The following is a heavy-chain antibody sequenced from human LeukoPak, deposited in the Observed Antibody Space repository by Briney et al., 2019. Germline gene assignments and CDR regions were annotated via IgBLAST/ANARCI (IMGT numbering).Heavy chain of an antibody. Sequence: GGPLRLSCAASGFTVSNNYMNWVRQAPGKGLEWVSVIYSGGSTYYADSVKGRFTISRHNSNNTLYLQMNSLRDEDTAVYYCARETKYGGYSYGFLDYWGQGSPVTVSS. J-gene: IGHJ4*02. V-gene: IGHV3-53*04. D-gene: IGHD5-18*01. CDR2: IYSGGST. CDR3: ARETKYGGYSYGFLDY. CDR1: GFTVSNNY.